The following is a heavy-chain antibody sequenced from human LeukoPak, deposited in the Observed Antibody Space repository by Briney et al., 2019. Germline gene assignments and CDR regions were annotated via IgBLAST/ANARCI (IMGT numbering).Heavy chain of an antibody. CDR1: GGSISNYY. V-gene: IGHV4-59*08. CDR2: IYYRGST. J-gene: IGHJ4*02. Sequence: SETLSLTCTVSGGSISNYYWSWIRQPPGKGLEWIGYIYYRGSTNYNPSLKSRVTISVDTSKNQFSLKLSSVTAADTAVYYCARTSLLGVVVTALFDYWGQGTLVTVSS. D-gene: IGHD2-21*02. CDR3: ARTSLLGVVVTALFDY.